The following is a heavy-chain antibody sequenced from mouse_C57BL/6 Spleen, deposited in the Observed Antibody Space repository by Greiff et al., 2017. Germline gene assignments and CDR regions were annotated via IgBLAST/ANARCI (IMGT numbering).Heavy chain of an antibody. V-gene: IGHV1-85*01. D-gene: IGHD2-3*01. Sequence: QVQLQQSGPELVKPGASVKLSCKASGYTFTSYDINWVKQRPGQGLEWIGWIYPRDGSTTYNEKFKGKATLTVDTSSSTAYMELHSLTSEDSAVYFCARDIYDGYLYYFDYWGQGTTLTVSS. CDR1: GYTFTSYD. CDR3: ARDIYDGYLYYFDY. J-gene: IGHJ2*01. CDR2: IYPRDGST.